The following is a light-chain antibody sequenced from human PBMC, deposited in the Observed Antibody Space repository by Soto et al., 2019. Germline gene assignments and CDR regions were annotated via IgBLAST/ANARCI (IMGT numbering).Light chain of an antibody. CDR1: STDVGRYNY. Sequence: YALTQPASVSGSPGQSITISCTGTSTDVGRYNYVSWYQQHPGKAPKLMVYDVSNRPSWVSNRFSGSKSGITASLTISGLQAEDEADYYCTSYTSDSTYVFGTGTKVTVL. CDR3: TSYTSDSTYV. J-gene: IGLJ1*01. CDR2: DVS. V-gene: IGLV2-14*01.